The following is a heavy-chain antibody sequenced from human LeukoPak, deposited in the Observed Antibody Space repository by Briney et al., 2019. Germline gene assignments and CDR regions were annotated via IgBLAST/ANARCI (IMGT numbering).Heavy chain of an antibody. D-gene: IGHD5-24*01. V-gene: IGHV3-23*01. CDR2: ISGSGSGGST. Sequence: PGGSLRLSCAASGFIFDDYGMSWVRQAPGKGLEWVSSISGSGSGGSTYYADSVKGRFTISKDNSKNTLYLQMNSLRAEDTAVYYCAKSGYNRSDYWGQGTLLTVSS. CDR3: AKSGYNRSDY. CDR1: GFIFDDYG. J-gene: IGHJ4*02.